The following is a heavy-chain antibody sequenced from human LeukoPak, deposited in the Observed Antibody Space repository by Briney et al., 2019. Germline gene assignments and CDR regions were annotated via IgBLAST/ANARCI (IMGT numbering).Heavy chain of an antibody. D-gene: IGHD4/OR15-4a*01. CDR1: GATFSSYA. CDR3: ARANLINDYGAIDY. V-gene: IGHV1-69*05. CDR2: IIPIFGTA. Sequence: ASVKVSCKASGATFSSYAISWVRQAPGQGLEWMGRIIPIFGTANYAQKFQGRVTITTDESTSTAYMELSSLRSEDTAVYYCARANLINDYGAIDYWGQGTLVTVSS. J-gene: IGHJ4*02.